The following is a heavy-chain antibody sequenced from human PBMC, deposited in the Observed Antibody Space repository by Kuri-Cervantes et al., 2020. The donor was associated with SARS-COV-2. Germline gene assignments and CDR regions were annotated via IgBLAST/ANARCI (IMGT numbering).Heavy chain of an antibody. CDR2: IRYDGSNK. D-gene: IGHD7-27*01. Sequence: GSLRTLCSASGFTFNSYGMHWVRQAPGKGLELVAFIRYDGSNKYYADSAKGRFTISRGNSKNTLYLQMNSLRAEDTAVYYCAREKLGSDAFDIWGQGTMVTVSS. CDR1: GFTFNSYG. J-gene: IGHJ3*02. V-gene: IGHV3-30*02. CDR3: AREKLGSDAFDI.